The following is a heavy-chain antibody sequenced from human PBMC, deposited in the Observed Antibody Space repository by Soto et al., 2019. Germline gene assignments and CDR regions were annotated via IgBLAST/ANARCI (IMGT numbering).Heavy chain of an antibody. J-gene: IGHJ2*01. D-gene: IGHD3-9*01. Sequence: ASVKVSCKVSGYTLAELSMHWVRQAPGKGLEWMGGFDPEDGESIYAQKFQGRVTMTEDTSTDTAYMELSSLRSEDTAVYYCATPYDDILTGYTYGGSYWYFDLWGRGTLVTVSS. CDR1: GYTLAELS. CDR3: ATPYDDILTGYTYGGSYWYFDL. CDR2: FDPEDGES. V-gene: IGHV1-24*01.